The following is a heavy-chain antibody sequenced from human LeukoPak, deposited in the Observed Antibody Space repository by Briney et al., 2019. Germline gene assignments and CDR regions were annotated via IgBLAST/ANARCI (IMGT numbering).Heavy chain of an antibody. J-gene: IGHJ4*02. D-gene: IGHD3-10*01. CDR2: MNPNSGNT. CDR1: GGTFSSYA. Sequence: ASVKVSCKASGGTFSSYAISWVRQATGQGLEWMGWMNPNSGNTGYAQKFQGRVTMTRNTSISTAYMELSRLTSDDTAVYYCARGNFYDNKGYSPELRYWGQGTLVTVSS. V-gene: IGHV1-8*02. CDR3: ARGNFYDNKGYSPELRY.